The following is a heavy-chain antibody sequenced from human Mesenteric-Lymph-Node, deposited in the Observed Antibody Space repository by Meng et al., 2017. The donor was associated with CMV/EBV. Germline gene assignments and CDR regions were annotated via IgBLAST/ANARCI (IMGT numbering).Heavy chain of an antibody. V-gene: IGHV3-43*01. CDR1: GSTLSSYS. Sequence: GESLKISCAASGSTLSSYSMNWVRQAPGKGLEWVSLINWDGGNTYYADSVKGRFTISRDNAKNSLFLQMDSLRTEDTALYYCAKDRNADASMDYYYYHTMDVWGQGTAVTVSS. CDR2: INWDGGNT. CDR3: AKDRNADASMDYYYYHTMDV. J-gene: IGHJ6*02. D-gene: IGHD3-16*01.